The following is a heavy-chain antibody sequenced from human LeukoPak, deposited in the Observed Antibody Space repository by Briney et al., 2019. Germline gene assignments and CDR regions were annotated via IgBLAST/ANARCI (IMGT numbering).Heavy chain of an antibody. CDR1: GYTFTSYY. V-gene: IGHV1-46*01. CDR3: ARRSMAGNYYYYYGMDV. J-gene: IGHJ6*02. CDR2: INPSGGST. Sequence: ASVKVSCKASGYTFTSYYMHWVRQAPGQGLEWMGLINPSGGSTSYAQKFQGRVTMTRDTSTSTVYMELSSLRSEDTAVYYCARRSMAGNYYYYYGMDVWGQGTTVTVSS. D-gene: IGHD6-19*01.